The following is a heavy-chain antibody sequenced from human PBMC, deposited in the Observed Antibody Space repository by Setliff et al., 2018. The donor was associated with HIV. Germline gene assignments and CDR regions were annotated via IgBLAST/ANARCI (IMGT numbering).Heavy chain of an antibody. J-gene: IGHJ4*02. CDR1: GYTFTSYA. D-gene: IGHD3-10*01. CDR3: ASDGVEYYYGSGSYYLFDY. Sequence: ASVKVSCKASGYTFTSYAMHWVRQAPGQRLEWMGWINAGNGNTKYSQMFQGRVTITRTTSASTAYMELSSLRSEETAVYYRASDGVEYYYGSGSYYLFDYWGQGTLVTVSS. CDR2: INAGNGNT. V-gene: IGHV1-3*01.